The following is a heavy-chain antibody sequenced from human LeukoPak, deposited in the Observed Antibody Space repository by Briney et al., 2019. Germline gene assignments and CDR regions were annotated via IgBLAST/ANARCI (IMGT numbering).Heavy chain of an antibody. V-gene: IGHV1-69*10. J-gene: IGHJ5*02. CDR2: IIPILGIA. Sequence: VASVKVFCKASGGTFSNYAISWVRQAPGQGLEWMGAIIPILGIANYAQKFQGRVTITADKSTSTAYMELSSLRSEDTAVYYCARDRAAAGTSWFDPWGQGTLVTVSS. CDR1: GGTFSNYA. CDR3: ARDRAAAGTSWFDP. D-gene: IGHD6-13*01.